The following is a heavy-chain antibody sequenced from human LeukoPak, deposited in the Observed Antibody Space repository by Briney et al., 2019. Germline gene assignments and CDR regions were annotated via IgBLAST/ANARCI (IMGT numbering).Heavy chain of an antibody. J-gene: IGHJ4*02. Sequence: GGSLRLSCAASGFTFSSYAMHWVRQAPGKGLEWVAVISYDGSNKYYADSVKGRFTISRDNSKNTLYLQMNSLRAEDTAVYYCAKFTWSPAGEKVDYWGQGTLVTVSS. V-gene: IGHV3-30-3*02. CDR3: AKFTWSPAGEKVDY. CDR1: GFTFSSYA. CDR2: ISYDGSNK. D-gene: IGHD2-2*01.